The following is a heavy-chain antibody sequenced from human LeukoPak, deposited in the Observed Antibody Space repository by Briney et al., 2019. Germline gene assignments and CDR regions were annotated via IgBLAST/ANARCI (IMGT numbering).Heavy chain of an antibody. Sequence: PGGSLRLSCAASGFIFSISDMHWVRQAPGKGLQWVAFISYDGSKKHCADSVQGRCTISRDNSKNTLYLQMNSLRAEDTAVYYCARVSGSRNPFDYWGQGTLVTVSS. J-gene: IGHJ4*02. D-gene: IGHD1-26*01. CDR3: ARVSGSRNPFDY. CDR1: GFIFSISD. CDR2: ISYDGSKK. V-gene: IGHV3-30*19.